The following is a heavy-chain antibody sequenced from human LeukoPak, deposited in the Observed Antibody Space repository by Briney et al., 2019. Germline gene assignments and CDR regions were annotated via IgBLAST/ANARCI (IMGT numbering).Heavy chain of an antibody. CDR2: IYYSRST. J-gene: IGHJ4*02. D-gene: IGHD4-17*01. Sequence: SETLSLTCTVSGGSISSYYWSWIRQPPGKGLEWIGYIYYSRSTNYNPSLKSRVTISVDTSKNQFSLKLSSVTAADTAVYYCARYGDYDIRYFDYWGQGTLVTVSS. CDR3: ARYGDYDIRYFDY. CDR1: GGSISSYY. V-gene: IGHV4-59*01.